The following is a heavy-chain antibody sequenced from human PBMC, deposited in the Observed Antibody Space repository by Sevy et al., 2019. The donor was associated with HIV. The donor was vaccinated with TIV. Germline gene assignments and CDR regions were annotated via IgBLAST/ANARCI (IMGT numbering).Heavy chain of an antibody. CDR1: GFTFSGHG. Sequence: GGSLRLSCATSGFTFSGHGMHWVRHAPGKGLEWLAVISHDGRSTFDAASVKGRFIISRANSKNTLFLQMNSLTAADAAVYYCGKEGFKGGGNDCFVQWGQGTLVTVSS. CDR2: ISHDGRST. D-gene: IGHD2-21*01. V-gene: IGHV3-30*18. J-gene: IGHJ4*02. CDR3: GKEGFKGGGNDCFVQ.